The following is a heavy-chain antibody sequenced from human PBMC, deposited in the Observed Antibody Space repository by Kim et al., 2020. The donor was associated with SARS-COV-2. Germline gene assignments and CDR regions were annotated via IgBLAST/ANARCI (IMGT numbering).Heavy chain of an antibody. V-gene: IGHV3-48*02. CDR3: ARGSEYSSSWYGDYYYGMDV. CDR2: ISSSSSTI. J-gene: IGHJ6*02. CDR1: GFTVSSYS. Sequence: GGSLRLSCAASGFTVSSYSMNWVRQAPGKGLEWVSYISSSSSTIYYADSEKGRFTISRDNAKNSLYLQMNSLRDEDTAVYYCARGSEYSSSWYGDYYYGMDVWGQGTTVTVSS. D-gene: IGHD6-13*01.